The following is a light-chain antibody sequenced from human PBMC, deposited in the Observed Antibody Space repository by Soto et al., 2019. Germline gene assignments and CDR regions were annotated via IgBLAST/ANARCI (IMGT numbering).Light chain of an antibody. Sequence: SVLKQPPPVSWGPGQRVTISCPGGSSNNVSTYDVQWYQQLPGTAPKLLIHGNTDRPSGVPDRFSGSKSGTSASLAITGLQADDEADYYCQSYDDSLSVHYVFGTGTKVTVL. CDR3: QSYDDSLSVHYV. CDR2: GNT. V-gene: IGLV1-40*01. CDR1: SSNNVSTYD. J-gene: IGLJ1*01.